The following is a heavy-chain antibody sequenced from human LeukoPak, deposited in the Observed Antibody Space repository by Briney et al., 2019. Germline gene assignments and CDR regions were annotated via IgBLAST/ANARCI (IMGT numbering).Heavy chain of an antibody. CDR1: GFTFSNYA. Sequence: GGSLRLSCAASGFTFSNYAMGWVRQAPGKGLEWVSAISGSGAGTYYADSVKGRFTISRDSSKNTLYLQMNSLRAEDTAVYYCAKAALYGSGSYSYYFDYWGQGTLVTVSS. CDR2: ISGSGAGT. D-gene: IGHD3-10*01. V-gene: IGHV3-23*01. J-gene: IGHJ4*02. CDR3: AKAALYGSGSYSYYFDY.